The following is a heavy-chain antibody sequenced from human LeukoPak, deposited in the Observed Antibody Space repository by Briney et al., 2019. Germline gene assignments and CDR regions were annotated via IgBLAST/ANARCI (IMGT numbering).Heavy chain of an antibody. CDR1: GYSFTSYY. CDR3: ARGGPAKYYFDSSGYHY. Sequence: ASVKVSCKASGYSFTSYYMHWVRQAPGQGLEWMGIINPSGGNTNYAQKFQGRVTMTRDTSTSAVYMELGSLRSEDTAVYYCARGGPAKYYFDSSGYHYWGQGTLVTVSS. CDR2: INPSGGNT. J-gene: IGHJ4*02. V-gene: IGHV1-46*01. D-gene: IGHD3-22*01.